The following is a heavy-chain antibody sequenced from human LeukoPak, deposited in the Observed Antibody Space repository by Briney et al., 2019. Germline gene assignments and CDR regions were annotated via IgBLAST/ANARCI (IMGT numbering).Heavy chain of an antibody. Sequence: PGGSLRLSCAAAGFTFSSYGMHWVRQAPGKGLEWVAIISYDGSNKYYADSVKGRFTISRDNSKNTLSLQMNSLRDEDTAVYYCARGSDSRVYYYGMDVWGQGTTVTVSS. D-gene: IGHD1-26*01. J-gene: IGHJ6*02. CDR2: ISYDGSNK. V-gene: IGHV3-30*03. CDR1: GFTFSSYG. CDR3: ARGSDSRVYYYGMDV.